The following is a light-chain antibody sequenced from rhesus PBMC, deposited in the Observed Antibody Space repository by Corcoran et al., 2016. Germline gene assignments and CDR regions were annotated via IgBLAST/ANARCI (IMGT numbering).Light chain of an antibody. V-gene: IGKV1-74*01. CDR3: QHSYGTPYS. CDR1: ENVNNY. CDR2: KAS. J-gene: IGKJ2*01. Sequence: DIQMTQSPSSLSASVGDRVTITCRTRENVNNYLNWYQQKPGKAPKRLIYKASILQSGVASRFSGSGSGTDYTFTVSSLQSEDFATYYCQHSYGTPYSFGQGTKVEIK.